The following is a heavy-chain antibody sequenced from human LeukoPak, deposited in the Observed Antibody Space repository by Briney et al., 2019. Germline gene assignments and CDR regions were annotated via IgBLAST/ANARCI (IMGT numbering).Heavy chain of an antibody. D-gene: IGHD6-19*01. J-gene: IGHJ5*02. CDR2: IYYSGST. Sequence: SETLSLTCTVSGGSISSYYWSWIRQPPGKGLEWIGYIYYSGSTNYNPSLKSRVTISVDTSKNQFSLKLSSVTAADTAVYYCATCIAVAGTGWFDPWGQGTLVTVSS. CDR1: GGSISSYY. CDR3: ATCIAVAGTGWFDP. V-gene: IGHV4-59*12.